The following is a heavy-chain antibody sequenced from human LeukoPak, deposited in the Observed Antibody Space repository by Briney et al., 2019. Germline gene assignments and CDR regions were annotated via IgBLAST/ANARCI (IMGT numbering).Heavy chain of an antibody. Sequence: PSETLSLTCTVSGGSISSSSYYWGWIRQPPGKGLEWIGSIYYSGSTYYNPSLKSRVTISVDTSKNQFSLKLSSVTAADTAVYYCARDTDPGIAAAGKVRGGLDYWGQGTLVTVSS. CDR3: ARDTDPGIAAAGKVRGGLDY. V-gene: IGHV4-39*07. J-gene: IGHJ4*02. D-gene: IGHD6-13*01. CDR1: GGSISSSSYY. CDR2: IYYSGST.